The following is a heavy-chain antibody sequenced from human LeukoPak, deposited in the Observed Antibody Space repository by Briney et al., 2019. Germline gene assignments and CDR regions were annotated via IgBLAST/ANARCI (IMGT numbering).Heavy chain of an antibody. V-gene: IGHV3-49*04. J-gene: IGHJ5*02. Sequence: PGRSLRLSCTASGFTFGDYAMSWVRQAPGKGLEWVGFIRSKAYGGTTVYAASVKGRFTISRDDSKSIAYLQMNSLKTEDTAVYYCTRPQSSITIFGVVIAYNWFDPWGQGTLVTVSS. CDR2: IRSKAYGGTT. CDR1: GFTFGDYA. CDR3: TRPQSSITIFGVVIAYNWFDP. D-gene: IGHD3-3*01.